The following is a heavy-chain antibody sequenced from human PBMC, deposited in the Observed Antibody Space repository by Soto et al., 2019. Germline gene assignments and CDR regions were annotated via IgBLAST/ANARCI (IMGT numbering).Heavy chain of an antibody. J-gene: IGHJ6*02. CDR3: ARDRSFWRGAYYYYGMDV. D-gene: IGHD3-3*01. CDR2: IGSTGSTI. V-gene: IGHV3-11*01. CDR1: GFTFSDNY. Sequence: QVQLVESGGGLVKPGGSLRLSCAASGFTFSDNYMSWVRQAPGKGLEWVSYIGSTGSTIYYADSVKGRITISRDNSKNSLYLQMNSLRAEDTAVYYCARDRSFWRGAYYYYGMDVWGQGTTVTVSS.